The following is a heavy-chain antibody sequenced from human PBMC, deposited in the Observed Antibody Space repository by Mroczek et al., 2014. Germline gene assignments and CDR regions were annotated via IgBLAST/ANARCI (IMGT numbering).Heavy chain of an antibody. CDR1: GFTFDDYA. J-gene: IGHJ4*02. D-gene: IGHD3-16*01. CDR3: DKKEGEGRLADSTT. V-gene: IGHV3-9*01. CDR2: ISWNSGTI. Sequence: VQLVESGGGLVQPGRSLRLSCAASGFTFDDYAMHWVRQPPGKGLEWVSGISWNSGTIGYADSVKGRFTISRDNAKNSLYLQMKSLRPEDTALYYCDKKEGEGRLADSTTWGQGTLVHRLL.